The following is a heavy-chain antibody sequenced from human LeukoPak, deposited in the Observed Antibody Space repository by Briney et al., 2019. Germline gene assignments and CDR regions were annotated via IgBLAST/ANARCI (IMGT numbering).Heavy chain of an antibody. Sequence: GGSLRLSCVASGFTFSDYYMSWIRQAPGKGLEWVSYISSSGSTIYYADSVKGRFTISRDNAKNSLYLQMNSLIAEDTAVYYCARDPYDFWSGYYDYYYYYYMDVWGKGTTVTVSS. CDR2: ISSSGSTI. J-gene: IGHJ6*03. CDR3: ARDPYDFWSGYYDYYYYYYMDV. V-gene: IGHV3-11*01. CDR1: GFTFSDYY. D-gene: IGHD3-3*01.